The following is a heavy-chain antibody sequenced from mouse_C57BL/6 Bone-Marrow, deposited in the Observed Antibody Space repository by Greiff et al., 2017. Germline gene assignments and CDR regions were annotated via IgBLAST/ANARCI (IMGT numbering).Heavy chain of an antibody. CDR2: IDPANGNT. J-gene: IGHJ1*03. V-gene: IGHV14-3*01. D-gene: IGHD2-4*01. CDR1: GFNIKNTY. CDR3: AFDIYYDGYFDV. Sequence: VQLQQSVAELVRPGASVKLSCTASGFNIKNTYMHWVKQRPEQGLEWIGRIDPANGNTKYAPKFQGKATITADTSSNTAYLQLSSLASEDPAIYYCAFDIYYDGYFDVWGTGTTVTVSS.